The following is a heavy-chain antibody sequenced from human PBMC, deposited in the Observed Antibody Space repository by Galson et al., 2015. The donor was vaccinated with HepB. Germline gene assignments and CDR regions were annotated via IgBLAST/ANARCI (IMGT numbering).Heavy chain of an antibody. D-gene: IGHD2-2*01. J-gene: IGHJ6*02. CDR1: GFLFRSYA. V-gene: IGHV3-23*01. Sequence: SLRLSCAASGFLFRSYAMNWVRQAPGKGLEWVSVISGRGDDTYYADSVKGRFTISRDNSKNTLYLEMYSLRADDTAVYYCAKDGAIDVIPGAIYYYYRMDVWGQGTTVTVS. CDR3: AKDGAIDVIPGAIYYYYRMDV. CDR2: ISGRGDDT.